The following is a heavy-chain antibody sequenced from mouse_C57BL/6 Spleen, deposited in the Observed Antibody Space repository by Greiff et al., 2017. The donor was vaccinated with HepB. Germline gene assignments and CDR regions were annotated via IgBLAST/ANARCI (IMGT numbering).Heavy chain of an antibody. D-gene: IGHD2-3*01. Sequence: VQLQQSGAELVMPGASVKLSCKASGYTFTSYWMHWVKQRPGQGLEWIGEIDPSDSYTNYNQKFKGKSTLTVDKSSSTAYMQLSSLTSEDSAVYYCARWDDYIDYWGQGTTLTVSS. CDR2: IDPSDSYT. V-gene: IGHV1-69*01. CDR1: GYTFTSYW. CDR3: ARWDDYIDY. J-gene: IGHJ2*01.